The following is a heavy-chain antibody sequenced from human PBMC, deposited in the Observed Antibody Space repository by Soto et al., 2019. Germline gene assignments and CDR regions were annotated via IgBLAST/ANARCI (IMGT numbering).Heavy chain of an antibody. Sequence: EVQLVESGGGLVQPGGSLRLSCAASGFTFSSYDMHWVRQATGKGLEWVSAIGTAGDTYYPGSVKGRFTISRENAKNSLYLEMNSLRAEDTAVYYCARVGGGDGGVDYWGQGTLVTVSS. CDR1: GFTFSSYD. CDR2: IGTAGDT. J-gene: IGHJ4*02. D-gene: IGHD3-10*01. CDR3: ARVGGGDGGVDY. V-gene: IGHV3-13*01.